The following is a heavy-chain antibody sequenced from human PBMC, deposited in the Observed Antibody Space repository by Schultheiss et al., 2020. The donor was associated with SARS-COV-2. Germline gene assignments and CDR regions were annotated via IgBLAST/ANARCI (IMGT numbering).Heavy chain of an antibody. J-gene: IGHJ3*02. V-gene: IGHV3-30*03. CDR1: GFTFSSYG. CDR3: ARGRTVAGTCGAFDI. D-gene: IGHD6-19*01. Sequence: GESLKIPCAASGFTFSSYGMHWVRQAPGKGLEWVAVISYDGSNKYYADSVKGRFTISRDNAKNSLYLQMNSLRAEDTAVYYCARGRTVAGTCGAFDIWGQGTMVTVSS. CDR2: ISYDGSNK.